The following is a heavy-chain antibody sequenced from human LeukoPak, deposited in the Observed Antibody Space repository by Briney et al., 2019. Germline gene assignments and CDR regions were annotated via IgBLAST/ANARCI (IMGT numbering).Heavy chain of an antibody. Sequence: GGSLRLSCADSGFTFSSYWMSWVRQAPGKGLEWVANIREDGSEKYYVDSVKGRFTISRDNAKNSLYLQMNSLRAEDTAVYYCARVRYSYGYFDFWGRGTLVTVSS. J-gene: IGHJ4*02. CDR1: GFTFSSYW. CDR2: IREDGSEK. V-gene: IGHV3-7*01. D-gene: IGHD5-18*01. CDR3: ARVRYSYGYFDF.